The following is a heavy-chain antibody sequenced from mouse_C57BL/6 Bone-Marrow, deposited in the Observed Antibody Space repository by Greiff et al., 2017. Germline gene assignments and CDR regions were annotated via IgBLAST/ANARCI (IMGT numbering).Heavy chain of an antibody. D-gene: IGHD1-1*01. Sequence: QVQLQQPGAELVKPGASVKLSCKASGYTFTSYWMHWVKQRPGQGLEWIGMINPNSGSTNYNEKFKSKATLTVDKSSSTAYMQLSSLTSEDSAVYYCARRNSSGFDYWGQGTTLTVSS. CDR1: GYTFTSYW. CDR3: ARRNSSGFDY. CDR2: INPNSGST. J-gene: IGHJ2*01. V-gene: IGHV1-64*01.